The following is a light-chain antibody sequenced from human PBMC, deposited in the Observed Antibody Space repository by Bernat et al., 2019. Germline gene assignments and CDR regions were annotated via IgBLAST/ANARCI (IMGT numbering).Light chain of an antibody. CDR1: KWGDTY. Sequence: SYELTQPPSVSVSPGQTASITCSGDKWGDTYACWYQQRPAQSPVLVIYQNTTRPSGIPERFAGSISGNAATLTISGTQAMDEADYFCQAGDSKKTWVFGGGTKLTVV. V-gene: IGLV3-1*01. CDR2: QNT. CDR3: QAGDSKKTWV. J-gene: IGLJ3*02.